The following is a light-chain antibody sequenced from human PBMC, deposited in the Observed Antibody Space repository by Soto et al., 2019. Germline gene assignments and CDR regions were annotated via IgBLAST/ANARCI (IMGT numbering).Light chain of an antibody. Sequence: LPKKPGPLSLSPGEKATPSCMASQSVSSSYLAWYQQKPGQAPRLLIYGASSRATGIPDRFSGWGSGTDFTLTISRLEPEDFAVYYCQQYGSSPPEITFGQGTRLEIK. CDR2: GAS. CDR1: QSVSSSY. V-gene: IGKV3-20*01. CDR3: QQYGSSPPEIT. J-gene: IGKJ5*01.